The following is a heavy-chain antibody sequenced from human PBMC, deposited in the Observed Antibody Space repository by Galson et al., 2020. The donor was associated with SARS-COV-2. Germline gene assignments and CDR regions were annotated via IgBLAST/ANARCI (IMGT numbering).Heavy chain of an antibody. CDR2: ITSSSTT. D-gene: IGHD6-13*01. V-gene: IGHV3-48*02. J-gene: IGHJ4*02. CDR3: SRGLSSSWPFSDF. Sequence: GESLKISSAASGFTFNSYNMNWVRQAPGKGLEWVSFITSSSTTYYADSVKGRFTISRDNAKNSLYLHMSGLRDDDTALYYCSRGLSSSWPFSDFWGQGALVTVSS. CDR1: GFTFNSYN.